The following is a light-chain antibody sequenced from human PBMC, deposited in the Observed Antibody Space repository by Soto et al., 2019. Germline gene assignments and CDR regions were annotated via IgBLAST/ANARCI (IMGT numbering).Light chain of an antibody. CDR3: HQYNNWPPWT. Sequence: DIELTQSPATLSSSLGERATISCMASQGLPSSYLAWYQQKPGQAPRLIIFAASTRATGIPARFSGSGSGTEFTLTIISLQSEDFAVYYCHQYNNWPPWTCGQGTKVDIK. CDR1: QGLPSSY. CDR2: AAS. J-gene: IGKJ1*01. V-gene: IGKV3-15*01.